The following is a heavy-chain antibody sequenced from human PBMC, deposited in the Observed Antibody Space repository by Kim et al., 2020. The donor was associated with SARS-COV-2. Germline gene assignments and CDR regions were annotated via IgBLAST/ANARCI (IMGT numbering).Heavy chain of an antibody. CDR3: AGILRFLEWLFDY. J-gene: IGHJ4*02. D-gene: IGHD3-3*01. V-gene: IGHV4-39*01. Sequence: QTLKRPVTMSVDTSKNQFSLKRSSVTAADTAVYYCAGILRFLEWLFDYWGQGTLVTVSS.